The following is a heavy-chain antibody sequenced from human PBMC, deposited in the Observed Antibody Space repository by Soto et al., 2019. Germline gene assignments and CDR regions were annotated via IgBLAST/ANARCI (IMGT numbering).Heavy chain of an antibody. D-gene: IGHD5-18*01. CDR2: ISWNGGSK. Sequence: EAQLVESGGGLVQPDRSLRLSCAASGFTFDDYAMHWVRQAPGKGLEWVSGISWNGGSKGYADSVKGRFTIPRDNSKKSLYLQINSLRGEDTALYYCAKGGYSYGDFYYGMDVWGQGTMVTVSS. J-gene: IGHJ6*02. CDR3: AKGGYSYGDFYYGMDV. V-gene: IGHV3-9*01. CDR1: GFTFDDYA.